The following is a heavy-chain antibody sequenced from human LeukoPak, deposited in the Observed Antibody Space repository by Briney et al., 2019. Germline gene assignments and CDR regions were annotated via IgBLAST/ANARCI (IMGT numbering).Heavy chain of an antibody. J-gene: IGHJ4*02. CDR3: ARGPSGKYSSGWYLY. CDR1: GYSFASYW. CDR2: IYPGDPDT. Sequence: GESLKISCKGSGYSFASYWIGWVRQMPGKGLEWMGIIYPGDPDTRYSPSFQGQVTISADKSISTAYLQWSSLKASDTAMYYCARGPSGKYSSGWYLYWGQGTLVTVSS. D-gene: IGHD6-19*01. V-gene: IGHV5-51*01.